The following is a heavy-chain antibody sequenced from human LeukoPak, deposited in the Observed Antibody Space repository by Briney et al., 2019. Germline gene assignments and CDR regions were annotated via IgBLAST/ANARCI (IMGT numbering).Heavy chain of an antibody. D-gene: IGHD6-13*01. Sequence: ASVKVSCNASGYTFTIYGISWVRQPPAQGLEWMGWISAYNGNTNYAQKLQGRVTMTTDTSTSTAYMERRSLRSDDTAVYYCAREGYSSSWYHFDYWGQGTLVTVSS. J-gene: IGHJ4*02. CDR3: AREGYSSSWYHFDY. CDR2: ISAYNGNT. CDR1: GYTFTIYG. V-gene: IGHV1-18*01.